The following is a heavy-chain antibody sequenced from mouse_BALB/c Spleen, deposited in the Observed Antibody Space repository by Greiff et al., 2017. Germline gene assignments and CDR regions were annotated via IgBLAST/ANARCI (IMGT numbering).Heavy chain of an antibody. J-gene: IGHJ4*01. CDR3: ARRYGNAMDY. CDR2: IWAGGST. CDR1: GFSLTSYG. V-gene: IGHV2-9*02. D-gene: IGHD2-1*01. Sequence: VKLVESGPGLVAPSQSLSITCTVSGFSLTSYGVHWVRQPPGKGLEWLGVIWAGGSTNYNSALMSRLSISKDNSKSQVFLKMNSLQTDDTAMYYCARRYGNAMDYWGQGTSVTVSS.